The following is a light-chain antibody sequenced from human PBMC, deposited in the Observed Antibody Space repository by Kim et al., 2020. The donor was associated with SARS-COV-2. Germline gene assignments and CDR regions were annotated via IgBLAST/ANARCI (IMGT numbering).Light chain of an antibody. CDR3: QAWDSSTAPYV. V-gene: IGLV3-1*01. J-gene: IGLJ1*01. CDR2: QDS. Sequence: SYELTQPPSVSVSPGQTVSITCSGDKLGDKYACWYQQKPGQSPVLVIYQDSKRPSGIPERFSGSNSGNTATLTISGTQAMDEADYYCQAWDSSTAPYVFGTGTKVTVL. CDR1: KLGDKY.